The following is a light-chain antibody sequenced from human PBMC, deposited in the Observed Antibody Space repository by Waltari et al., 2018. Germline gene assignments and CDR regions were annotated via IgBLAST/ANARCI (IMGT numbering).Light chain of an antibody. CDR2: GKS. CDR3: QQYDIWPYT. J-gene: IGKJ2*01. Sequence: EIVMTQSPATLSMSPGETATLSWRASQGISSNLAWYQQKPGQAPRLLMYGKSTRASGFPAGFSGSGSGTEFTLTISSLQSEDFATYYCQQYDIWPYTFGQGTKLEIK. V-gene: IGKV3-15*01. CDR1: QGISSN.